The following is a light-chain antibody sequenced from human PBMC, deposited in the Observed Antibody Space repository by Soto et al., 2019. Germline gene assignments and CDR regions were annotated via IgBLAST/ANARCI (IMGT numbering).Light chain of an antibody. J-gene: IGLJ3*02. CDR2: KVD. Sequence: QSALTQPASVSGSPGQSITIPCSGRSSDLGGLNYVSWYQQHPGKVPKLIIYKVDNRPSGISDRFSASKSGNMASLTISGLQAEDEAHYYCSSYTTVPSPQWVFAGGTQLTV. V-gene: IGLV2-14*01. CDR1: SSDLGGLNY. CDR3: SSYTTVPSPQWV.